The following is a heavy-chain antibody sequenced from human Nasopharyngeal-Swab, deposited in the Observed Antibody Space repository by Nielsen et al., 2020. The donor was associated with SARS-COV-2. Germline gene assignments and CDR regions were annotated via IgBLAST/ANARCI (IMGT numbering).Heavy chain of an antibody. V-gene: IGHV4-4*02. J-gene: IGHJ4*02. Sequence: VRQAPGKGLEWIGEIYHSGSTNYNPSLKSRVTISVDKSKNQFSPKLSSVTAADTAVYYCARLKITSATYYYDSSGAAPDYWGQGTLVTVSS. CDR3: ARLKITSATYYYDSSGAAPDY. D-gene: IGHD3-22*01. CDR2: IYHSGST.